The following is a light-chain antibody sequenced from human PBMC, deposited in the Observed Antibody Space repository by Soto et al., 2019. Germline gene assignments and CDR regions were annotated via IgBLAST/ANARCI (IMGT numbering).Light chain of an antibody. CDR1: QSVTSGY. CDR2: GAS. V-gene: IGKV3-20*01. J-gene: IGKJ2*01. Sequence: EIVLTQSPGTLSLSPGERATLSCRASQSVTSGYLAWYQQRPGQAPRLLIHGASSRASGIPDRFIGSGSGTDFTLTISRLEPEDFAVYHCQQYARSPVTFGQGTKLEIK. CDR3: QQYARSPVT.